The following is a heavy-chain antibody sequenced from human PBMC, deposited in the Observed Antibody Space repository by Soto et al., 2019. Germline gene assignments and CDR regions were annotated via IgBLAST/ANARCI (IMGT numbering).Heavy chain of an antibody. Sequence: QVQLVQSGAEVKKPGASVKVSCKASGYTFTSYAMHWVRQAPGQRLEWMGWINAGNGNTKYSQKFQGRVTITRDTSASTAYMGLSSLRSEDTAVYYCARVSGWYYFDYWGQGTLVTVSS. CDR2: INAGNGNT. V-gene: IGHV1-3*01. CDR3: ARVSGWYYFDY. CDR1: GYTFTSYA. J-gene: IGHJ4*02. D-gene: IGHD6-19*01.